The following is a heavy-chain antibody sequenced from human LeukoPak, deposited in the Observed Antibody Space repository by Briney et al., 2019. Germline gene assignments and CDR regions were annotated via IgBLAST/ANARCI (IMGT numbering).Heavy chain of an antibody. D-gene: IGHD3-10*01. Sequence: GGSLRLSCAASGFTFDDYAMHWVRQAPGKGLEWVSGISWNSDSIGYADSVKGRFTISRDNAKNSLYLQMNSLRAEDTALYYCAKALVWFGDWAMSDYFDYWGQGTLVTVSS. J-gene: IGHJ4*02. V-gene: IGHV3-9*01. CDR3: AKALVWFGDWAMSDYFDY. CDR1: GFTFDDYA. CDR2: ISWNSDSI.